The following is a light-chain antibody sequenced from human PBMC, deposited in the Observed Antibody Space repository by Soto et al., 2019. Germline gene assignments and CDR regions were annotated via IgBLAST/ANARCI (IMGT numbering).Light chain of an antibody. CDR1: QSVLYSSNNKNY. J-gene: IGKJ3*01. CDR3: QQYYSTLR. Sequence: DIVMTQSPDSLAVSLGERATINCKSSQSVLYSSNNKNYLAWYQQKPGQPPKLLIYWASTRESGVPDRFSGSGSGTDFTLTISSLQAEDVAVYYCQQYYSTLRFGPGTKVDIK. CDR2: WAS. V-gene: IGKV4-1*01.